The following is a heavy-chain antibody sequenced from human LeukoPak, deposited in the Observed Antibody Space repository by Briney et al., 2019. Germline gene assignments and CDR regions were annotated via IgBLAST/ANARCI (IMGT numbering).Heavy chain of an antibody. Sequence: GGSLRLSCAASGFTFDDYAMHWVRQAPGKGLEWVSGISWNSDSIGYADSVKGRFTISRDNAKNSLYLQMNSLRAEDTALYYCAKSPKEAVAGSHFDYWGQGTLVTVSS. CDR3: AKSPKEAVAGSHFDY. J-gene: IGHJ4*02. D-gene: IGHD6-19*01. CDR2: ISWNSDSI. CDR1: GFTFDDYA. V-gene: IGHV3-9*01.